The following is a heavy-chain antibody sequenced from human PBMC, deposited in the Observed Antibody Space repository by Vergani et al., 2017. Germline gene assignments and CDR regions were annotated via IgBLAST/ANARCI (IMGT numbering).Heavy chain of an antibody. CDR2: IHYSENT. V-gene: IGHV4-59*11. J-gene: IGHJ4*02. Sequence: QVRLQESGPGLVKPSETLSLTCSVSFDSIRNLYCNWIRQPPGKGLEWIGSIHYSENTNYNPSLKTRVTISVDTSKNQFSLTLASVTAADTAVYYCARSRRYYDAGSPDYWGQGTLVTVSS. CDR1: FDSIRNLY. CDR3: ARSRRYYDAGSPDY. D-gene: IGHD3-10*01.